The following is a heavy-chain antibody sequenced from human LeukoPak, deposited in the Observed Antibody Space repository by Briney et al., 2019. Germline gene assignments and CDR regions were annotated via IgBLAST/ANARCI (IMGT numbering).Heavy chain of an antibody. Sequence: SVKVSCKTSGGTFSSLAINWVRHAPGQGLEWLGGIVPLFGPPNYAQKFQARLTITTDASTSTAYMELSSLTSEDTAFYYCARGGAFDIWGHGTLVTVSS. V-gene: IGHV1-69*05. CDR3: ARGGAFDI. CDR1: GGTFSSLA. CDR2: IVPLFGPP. J-gene: IGHJ3*02.